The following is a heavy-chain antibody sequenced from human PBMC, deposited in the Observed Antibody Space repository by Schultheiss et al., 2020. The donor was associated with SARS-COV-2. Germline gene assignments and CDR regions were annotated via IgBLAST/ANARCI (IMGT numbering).Heavy chain of an antibody. CDR1: GGSISSYY. CDR3: ARHVRGYFNWFDP. J-gene: IGHJ5*02. D-gene: IGHD1-1*01. CDR2: INHSGST. V-gene: IGHV4-34*01. Sequence: SETLSLTCTVSGGSISSYYWSWIRQPAGKGLEWIGEINHSGSTNYNPSLKSRVTISVDTSKNQFSLKLSSVTAADTAVYYCARHVRGYFNWFDPWGQGTLVTVSS.